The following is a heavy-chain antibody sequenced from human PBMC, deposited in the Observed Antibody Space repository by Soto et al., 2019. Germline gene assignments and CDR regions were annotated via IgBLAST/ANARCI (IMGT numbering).Heavy chain of an antibody. V-gene: IGHV3-15*01. J-gene: IGHJ4*02. D-gene: IGHD2-15*01. Sequence: PGGSLRLSCAASGFTFSNAWMSWVRQAPGKGLEWIGRIKSKTDGGTTDYAAPVKGRFTISRDDSKSTLYLQMNSLKTEDTAVYYRTVDCSGGSCYLAYWGQGTLVTVSS. CDR3: TVDCSGGSCYLAY. CDR1: GFTFSNAW. CDR2: IKSKTDGGTT.